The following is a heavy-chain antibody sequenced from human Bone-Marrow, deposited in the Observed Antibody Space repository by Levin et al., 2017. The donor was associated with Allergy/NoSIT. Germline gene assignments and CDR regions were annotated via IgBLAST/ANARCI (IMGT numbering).Heavy chain of an antibody. CDR1: GDSVSSGTYY. CDR2: AFYTGST. CDR3: ARVLRDCGADCYSGSGSYYHGMDV. J-gene: IGHJ6*02. D-gene: IGHD2-21*02. V-gene: IGHV4-61*01. Sequence: PSETLSLTCTVSGDSVSSGTYYWSWIRQPPGKGLEWIGYAFYTGSTNYNLSIKSRVTISVDTSKNQFSLKLSSVTAADTAVYYCARVLRDCGADCYSGSGSYYHGMDVWGQGTTVTVSS.